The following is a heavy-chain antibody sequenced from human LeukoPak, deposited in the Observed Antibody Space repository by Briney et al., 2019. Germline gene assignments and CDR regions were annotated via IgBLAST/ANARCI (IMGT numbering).Heavy chain of an antibody. Sequence: ASVKVSCKASGYTFTSYDINWVRQATGQGLEWMGWMNPNSGNTGYAQKFQGRVTITRNTSISTAYMELSSLRSEDMAVYYCARGRRGKYSSSSHPCDYWGQGTLVTVSS. D-gene: IGHD6-13*01. J-gene: IGHJ4*02. CDR3: ARGRRGKYSSSSHPCDY. CDR1: GYTFTSYD. V-gene: IGHV1-8*03. CDR2: MNPNSGNT.